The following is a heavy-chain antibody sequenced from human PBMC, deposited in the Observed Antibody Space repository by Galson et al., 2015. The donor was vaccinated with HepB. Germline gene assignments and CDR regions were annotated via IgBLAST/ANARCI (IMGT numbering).Heavy chain of an antibody. CDR1: GYSFTSYW. V-gene: IGHV5-51*01. CDR2: IYPGDSDT. D-gene: IGHD3-22*01. J-gene: IGHJ6*02. CDR3: ARRGAYYYDSSGYSAFYGMDV. Sequence: QSGAEVKKPGESLKISCKGSGYSFTSYWIGWVRQMPGKGLEWMGIIYPGDSDTRYSPSFQGQVTISADKSISTAYLQWSSLKASDTAMYYCARRGAYYYDSSGYSAFYGMDVWGQGTTVTVSS.